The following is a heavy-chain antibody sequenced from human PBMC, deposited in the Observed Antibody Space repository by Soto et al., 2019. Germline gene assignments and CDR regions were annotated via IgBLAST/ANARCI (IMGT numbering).Heavy chain of an antibody. CDR1: GFTFSSYA. CDR3: ARRDGLDY. J-gene: IGHJ4*02. Sequence: DVQLLESRGGMVQPGGSLRLSCAASGFTFSSYAMSWVRQAPGKGLEWVSAISAIDFSTYYADSVKGRFTISRDNSKNTLYFQMNSLRAEDTAVYYCARRDGLDYWGQGTLVTVSS. CDR2: ISAIDFST. V-gene: IGHV3-23*01.